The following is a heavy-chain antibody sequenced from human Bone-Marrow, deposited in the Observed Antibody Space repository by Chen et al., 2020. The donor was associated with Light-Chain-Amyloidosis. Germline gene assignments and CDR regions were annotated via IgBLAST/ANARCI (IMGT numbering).Heavy chain of an antibody. V-gene: IGHV3-33*01. CDR3: AREFLGRYSSHDISYYFDY. D-gene: IGHD6-13*01. CDR1: GFTFSSYG. J-gene: IGHJ4*02. CDR2: IWYDGSNK. Sequence: QVQLVESGGGVVQPGRSLRLSCAASGFTFSSYGMHWVRQAPGKGLEWVAVIWYDGSNKYYADSVKGRFTISRDNSKNTLYLQMNSLRAEDTAVYYCAREFLGRYSSHDISYYFDYWGQGTLVTVSS.